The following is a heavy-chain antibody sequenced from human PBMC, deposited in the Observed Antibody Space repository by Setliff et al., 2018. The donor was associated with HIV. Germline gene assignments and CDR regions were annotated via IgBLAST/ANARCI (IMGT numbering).Heavy chain of an antibody. J-gene: IGHJ6*02. CDR1: GGTFSSYV. V-gene: IGHV1-69*05. D-gene: IGHD3-10*01. CDR3: ASSAYGSGSYPNYGMDV. CDR2: IIPMYGVT. Sequence: GASVKVSCKASGGTFSSYVISWVRQAPGQGPEWKGGIIPMYGVTNYAQKCQGRVTITTDESTSTAYMELSSLRSEDTAVYYCASSAYGSGSYPNYGMDVWGQGTTVTVSS.